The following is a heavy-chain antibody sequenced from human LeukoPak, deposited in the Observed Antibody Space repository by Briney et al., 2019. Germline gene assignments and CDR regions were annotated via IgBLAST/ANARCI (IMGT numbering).Heavy chain of an antibody. CDR3: AKEVRGSFDY. Sequence: GGSLRLSCAASGFTFSSYGMHWVRQAPGKGLEWVAVIWYDGSNKYYADSVKGRFTISRDNSKNTLYLQMNSLRAEDTAVHYCAKEVRGSFDYWGQGTLVTVSS. CDR1: GFTFSSYG. D-gene: IGHD3-10*01. J-gene: IGHJ4*02. V-gene: IGHV3-33*06. CDR2: IWYDGSNK.